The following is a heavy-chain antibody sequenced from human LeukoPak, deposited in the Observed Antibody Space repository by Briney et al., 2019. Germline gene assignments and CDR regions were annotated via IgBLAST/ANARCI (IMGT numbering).Heavy chain of an antibody. D-gene: IGHD2-15*01. Sequence: PSETLSLTCTVSGGSISSYYWTRIRQSPGKGLEWIGYIYYSGNTNYNPSLKSRVTISVDTSKNQFSLKLSSVTAADTAVYYCARGGNYFDYWGQGNLVTVSS. CDR3: ARGGNYFDY. CDR1: GGSISSYY. CDR2: IYYSGNT. V-gene: IGHV4-59*01. J-gene: IGHJ4*02.